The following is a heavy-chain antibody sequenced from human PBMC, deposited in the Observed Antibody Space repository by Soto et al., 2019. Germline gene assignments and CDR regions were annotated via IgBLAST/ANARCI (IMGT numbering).Heavy chain of an antibody. Sequence: QVQLVKSGAEVKRPGSSVKVSCEASGGTFSSLGFTWVRQAPGQGLEWMGGIIPISGRTTFAPKFLGRVTITADESTRTTYMELNALTSDDTAIYYCATRGTQGRWLEFADYWGQGTLVTVSS. CDR3: ATRGTQGRWLEFADY. CDR1: GGTFSSLG. V-gene: IGHV1-69*01. J-gene: IGHJ4*02. D-gene: IGHD5-12*01. CDR2: IIPISGRT.